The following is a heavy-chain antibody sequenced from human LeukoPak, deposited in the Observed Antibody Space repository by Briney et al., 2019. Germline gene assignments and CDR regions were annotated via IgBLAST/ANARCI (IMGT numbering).Heavy chain of an antibody. CDR3: ARDRGRATYSSSSDY. CDR1: GYSISSGYY. CDR2: IYHSGDT. D-gene: IGHD6-6*01. J-gene: IGHJ4*02. V-gene: IGHV4-38-2*02. Sequence: PSETLSLTCAVSGYSISSGYYWGWIRQPPGKGLEWIGTIYHSGDTYYNPSLKSRLTISVDTSKNQFSLRLTSVAAADTAVYYCARDRGRATYSSSSDYWGQGTPVTVSS.